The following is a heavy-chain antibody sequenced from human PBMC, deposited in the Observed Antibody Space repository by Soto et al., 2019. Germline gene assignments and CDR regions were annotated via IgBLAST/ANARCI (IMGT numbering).Heavy chain of an antibody. CDR2: INHSGST. J-gene: IGHJ4*02. D-gene: IGHD3-3*01. CDR1: GGSFSGYY. Sequence: PSETLSLTCAVYGGSFSGYYWSWIRQPPGKGLEWIGEINHSGSTNYNPSLKSRVTISVDTSKNQFSLKLSSVTAADTAVYYCARERFWSGYSDYWGQGTLVTVSS. V-gene: IGHV4-34*01. CDR3: ARERFWSGYSDY.